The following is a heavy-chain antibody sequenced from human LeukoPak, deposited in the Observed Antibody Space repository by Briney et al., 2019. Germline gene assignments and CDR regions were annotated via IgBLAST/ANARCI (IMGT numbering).Heavy chain of an antibody. CDR1: GDSISSSNSY. Sequence: SETLSLTCTVSGDSISSSNSYWGWIRQPPGKGLEWIGSIYYSGNTYYNASLKSRVTISVDTSKNQFSLKLTSVTAADTAVYYCAKTAPLTNDAFDIWGQGTMVTVSS. CDR3: AKTAPLTNDAFDI. J-gene: IGHJ3*02. V-gene: IGHV4-39*01. CDR2: IYYSGNT. D-gene: IGHD4-11*01.